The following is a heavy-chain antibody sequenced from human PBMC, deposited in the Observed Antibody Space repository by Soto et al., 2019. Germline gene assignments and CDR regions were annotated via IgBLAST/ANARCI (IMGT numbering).Heavy chain of an antibody. Sequence: PGGSLRLSCAASGFTFSNAWMNWVRQAPGKGLEWVGRIKSKIVVGTTDYAAPVKGRFTISRDDSKNTLFLQMNSLKTEDTAVYYCTTRFIVHGMDVWGQGTTVTVSS. V-gene: IGHV3-15*07. CDR2: IKSKIVVGTT. D-gene: IGHD3-16*02. J-gene: IGHJ6*02. CDR3: TTRFIVHGMDV. CDR1: GFTFSNAW.